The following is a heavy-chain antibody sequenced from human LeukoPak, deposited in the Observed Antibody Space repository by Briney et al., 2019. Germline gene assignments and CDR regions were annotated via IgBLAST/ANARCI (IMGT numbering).Heavy chain of an antibody. D-gene: IGHD1-26*01. CDR3: VRDRGSYRPIDY. Sequence: PGGSLRLSCETSGFSFSSYWMTWVRQAPGKGPEWVSSISSSGTYIYYRDSVKGRFTISRDNAENSLYLEMNSLRVEDTAIYYCVRDRGSYRPIDYWGQGTLVTVSS. CDR2: ISSSGTYI. J-gene: IGHJ4*02. CDR1: GFSFSSYW. V-gene: IGHV3-21*01.